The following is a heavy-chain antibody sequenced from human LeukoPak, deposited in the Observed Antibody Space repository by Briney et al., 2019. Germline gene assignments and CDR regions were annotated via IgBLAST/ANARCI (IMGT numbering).Heavy chain of an antibody. V-gene: IGHV1-18*01. Sequence: GASVKVSCKASGNTFTSYGISWVRQAPGQGLEWMGWISAYNGNTNYAQKLQGRVTMTTDTSTSTAYMELRSLRSDDTAVYYCARDRIGGYDFWSGSRLFDYWGQGTLVTVSS. J-gene: IGHJ4*02. D-gene: IGHD3-3*01. CDR2: ISAYNGNT. CDR3: ARDRIGGYDFWSGSRLFDY. CDR1: GNTFTSYG.